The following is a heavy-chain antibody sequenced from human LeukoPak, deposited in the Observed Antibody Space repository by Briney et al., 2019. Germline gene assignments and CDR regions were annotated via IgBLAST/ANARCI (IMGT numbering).Heavy chain of an antibody. CDR3: ARDGSGSYYIGLVDY. V-gene: IGHV3-7*01. Sequence: PGGSLRLSCAASGFTFSSYWMSWVRQAPGKGLEWVANIKQDGSEKYYVDSVKGRFTISRDNAKNSLYLQMNSLRAEDTAVYYCARDGSGSYYIGLVDYWGQGTLVTVSS. CDR1: GFTFSSYW. CDR2: IKQDGSEK. J-gene: IGHJ4*02. D-gene: IGHD3-10*01.